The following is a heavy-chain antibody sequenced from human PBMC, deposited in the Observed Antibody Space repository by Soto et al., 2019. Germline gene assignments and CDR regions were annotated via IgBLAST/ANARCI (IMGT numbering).Heavy chain of an antibody. V-gene: IGHV3-7*01. Sequence: EVQLVESGEVLVQPGGSLRLSCAASGFSFSTYWMTWVRQAPGKGLEWVATVKHDGSEQHYVDSVKGRFTISRDNAKTSRYLEMNSLRAEDTAVYYCATSSGWLVESWGQGTLVTVSS. CDR3: ATSSGWLVES. J-gene: IGHJ5*02. D-gene: IGHD6-19*01. CDR1: GFSFSTYW. CDR2: VKHDGSEQ.